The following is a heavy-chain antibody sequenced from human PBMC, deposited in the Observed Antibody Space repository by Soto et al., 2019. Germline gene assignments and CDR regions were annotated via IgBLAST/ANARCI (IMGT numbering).Heavy chain of an antibody. CDR2: INVGTSDT. CDR3: ARDVDTSMSAPLDY. CDR1: GYTFTAYA. V-gene: IGHV1-3*01. D-gene: IGHD5-18*01. Sequence: QVQLVQSGAEVKKPGASVRVSCKASGYTFTAYAMDWVRQTPGQRLEWVGWINVGTSDTEYSQQFQGRVNITSDTSAITLYMELSSLRSEVTAVYYCARDVDTSMSAPLDYWGQGSLVTVSS. J-gene: IGHJ4*02.